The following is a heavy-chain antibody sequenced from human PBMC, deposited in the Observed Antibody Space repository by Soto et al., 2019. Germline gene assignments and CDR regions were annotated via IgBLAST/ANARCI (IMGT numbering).Heavy chain of an antibody. CDR2: IIPIFGTA. Sequence: SVKVSCKASGGTFSSYAISWVRQAPGQGLEWMGGIIPIFGTASYAQKFQGRVTITADKSTSTAYMELSSLRSEDTAVYYCARYKAAPSPITIFGVVRPPYYYYGMDVWGQGTTVTVSS. CDR3: ARYKAAPSPITIFGVVRPPYYYYGMDV. CDR1: GGTFSSYA. J-gene: IGHJ6*02. V-gene: IGHV1-69*06. D-gene: IGHD3-3*01.